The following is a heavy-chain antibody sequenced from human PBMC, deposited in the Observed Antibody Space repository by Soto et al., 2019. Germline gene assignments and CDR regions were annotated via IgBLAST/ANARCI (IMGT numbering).Heavy chain of an antibody. D-gene: IGHD3-16*01. CDR1: GGSLSYRY. CDR2: IYYSGST. Sequence: QVQLQESGPGLVNPSETLSLTCIVSGGSLSYRYWSWIRQPPGKELEWIAYIYYSGSTNYSPSLRNRLTVSVDTAKNQFSLKLTSVTAADTATYYCARTIDYGYIDVWGKGTTVTVSS. J-gene: IGHJ6*03. V-gene: IGHV4-59*11. CDR3: ARTIDYGYIDV.